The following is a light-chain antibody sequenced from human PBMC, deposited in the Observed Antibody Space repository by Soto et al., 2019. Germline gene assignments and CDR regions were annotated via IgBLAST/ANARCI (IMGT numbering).Light chain of an antibody. V-gene: IGLV2-23*02. CDR1: ISDLGGYNY. J-gene: IGLJ1*01. CDR3: CSYAGNSSFV. Sequence: QSVLTQPASVSGSPGQSITISRTGTISDLGGYNYVSWYQQHPGKAPKLMIYEVRDRPSGVSSRFSGSKSGNTASLTISGLQAEDEADYYCCSYAGNSSFVFGTGTKVTVL. CDR2: EVR.